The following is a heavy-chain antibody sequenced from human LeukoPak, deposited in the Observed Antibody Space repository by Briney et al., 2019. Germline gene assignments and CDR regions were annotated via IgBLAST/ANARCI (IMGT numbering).Heavy chain of an antibody. V-gene: IGHV3-7*01. CDR2: IKEDGTEQ. Sequence: GGSLRLSCAVSGFIFSRHSMSWIRQAPGKGLEWVAKIKEDGTEQYHVDSVKGRFTISRDNAKNTVYLQMTTLRAEDTALYYCVRESGDYGSADMPGYYYYMDVWAKGTTVIVSS. CDR1: GFIFSRHS. CDR3: VRESGDYGSADMPGYYYYMDV. D-gene: IGHD3-10*01. J-gene: IGHJ6*03.